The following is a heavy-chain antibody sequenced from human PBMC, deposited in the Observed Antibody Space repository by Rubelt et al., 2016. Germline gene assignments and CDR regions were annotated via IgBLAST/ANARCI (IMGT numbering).Heavy chain of an antibody. CDR1: GYTLTELS. Sequence: QVQLVQSGAEVKKPGASVKVSCKVSGYTLTELSMHWVRQAPGKGLEWMGGFDPEDGETTEEKRCRGRVTMTWDTVTENAYREWGSLRAEDTAVYYCATGLAAPDAFESWGQGTMVTVSS. CDR2: FDPEDGET. D-gene: IGHD6-13*01. J-gene: IGHJ3*02. V-gene: IGHV1-24*01. CDR3: ATGLAAPDAFES.